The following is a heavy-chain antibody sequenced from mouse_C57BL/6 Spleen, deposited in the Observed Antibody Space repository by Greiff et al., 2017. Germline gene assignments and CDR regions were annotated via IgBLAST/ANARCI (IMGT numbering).Heavy chain of an antibody. CDR1: GYTFTDYE. Sequence: VKLMESGAELVRPGASVTLSCKASGYTFTDYEMHWVKQTPVHGLEWIGTIDPETGGTAYNQKFKGKARLTADKSSSTADMELRSLTSEDSAVYYCTRRGAMDYWGQGTSVTVSS. CDR2: IDPETGGT. V-gene: IGHV1-15*01. J-gene: IGHJ4*01. CDR3: TRRGAMDY.